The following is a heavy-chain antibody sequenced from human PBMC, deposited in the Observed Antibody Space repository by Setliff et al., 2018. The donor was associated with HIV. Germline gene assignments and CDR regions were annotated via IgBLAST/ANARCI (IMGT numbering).Heavy chain of an antibody. J-gene: IGHJ6*03. CDR3: ARVYGVTTLNYYYYYMDV. V-gene: IGHV4-4*02. CDR1: GGSIMTGDW. CDR2: ISHSGST. D-gene: IGHD4-17*01. Sequence: PSETLSLTCAVSGGSIMTGDWWSWVRQSPGKGLEWIGEISHSGSTNYNPSLRSRVTMSVDKSNNQFSLKLSSVTAADTAVYYCARVYGVTTLNYYYYYMDVWGKGTTVTVSS.